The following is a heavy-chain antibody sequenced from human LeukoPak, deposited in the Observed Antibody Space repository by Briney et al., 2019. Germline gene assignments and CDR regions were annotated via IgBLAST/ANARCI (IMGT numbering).Heavy chain of an antibody. V-gene: IGHV3-23*01. Sequence: GGSLRLSCAASGFPFGSYAMTWVRQAPGKGLEWVSGISGSGGKTYNADSLKGRFTISRDNSKNTLYLQMNSLRVEDTAIYYCAKSRGGSFPGGFDPWGHGTLVTISS. CDR1: GFPFGSYA. CDR3: AKSRGGSFPGGFDP. CDR2: ISGSGGKT. D-gene: IGHD2-15*01. J-gene: IGHJ5*02.